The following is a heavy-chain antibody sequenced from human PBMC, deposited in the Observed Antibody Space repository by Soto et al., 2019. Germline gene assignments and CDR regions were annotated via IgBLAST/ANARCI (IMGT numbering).Heavy chain of an antibody. J-gene: IGHJ4*02. CDR1: VGSISSSSYY. CDR3: VCYDDHGSGVTDY. CDR2: IYYSGST. D-gene: IGHD6-19*01. Sequence: PSETLSLTCTVSVGSISSSSYYWGWIRQPPGKGLEWIGSIYYSGSTYYNPSLKSRVTISVDTSKNQFSLKLSSVTAADTAVYYCVCYDDHGSGVTDYLCQRALVTVSS. V-gene: IGHV4-39*01.